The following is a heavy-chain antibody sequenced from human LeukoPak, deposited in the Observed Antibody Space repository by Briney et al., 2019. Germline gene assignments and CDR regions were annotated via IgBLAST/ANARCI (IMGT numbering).Heavy chain of an antibody. Sequence: GGSLRLSCAASGFTFSSYSMTWVRQSPGKGLEWVSSISRNSGYIYYTDSMKGRLTISRDNAKNSLYLQMNSLRAEDTAVYYCARFSGSYRLDFDYWGQGTLVTVSS. J-gene: IGHJ4*02. CDR1: GFTFSSYS. CDR2: ISRNSGYI. V-gene: IGHV3-21*01. D-gene: IGHD1-26*01. CDR3: ARFSGSYRLDFDY.